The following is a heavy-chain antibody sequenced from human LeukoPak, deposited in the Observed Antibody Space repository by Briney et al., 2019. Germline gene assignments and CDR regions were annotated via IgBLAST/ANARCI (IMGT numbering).Heavy chain of an antibody. J-gene: IGHJ6*02. V-gene: IGHV3-11*01. CDR2: ISSSGSTI. Sequence: GGSLRLSCAASGFTFSDYYMSWIRQAPGKGLEWVSYISSSGSTIYYADSVKGRFTISRDNAKTSLYLQMNSLRAEDTAVYYCARVPVYPNYYYGMDVWGQGTTVTVSS. CDR3: ARVPVYPNYYYGMDV. D-gene: IGHD2-2*02. CDR1: GFTFSDYY.